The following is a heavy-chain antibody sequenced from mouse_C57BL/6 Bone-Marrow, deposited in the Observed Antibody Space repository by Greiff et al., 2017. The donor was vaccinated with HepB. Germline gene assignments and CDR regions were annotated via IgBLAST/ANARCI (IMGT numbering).Heavy chain of an antibody. CDR2: ISGGGGNT. CDR1: GFTFSSYT. D-gene: IGHD1-1*01. CDR3: ARSTTTYYYAMDY. Sequence: EVQRVESGGGLVKPGGSLKLSCAASGFTFSSYTMSWVRQTPEKRLEWVATISGGGGNTYYPDSVKGRFTISRDNAKNTLYLQMSSLRSEDTALYYCARSTTTYYYAMDYWGQGTSVTVSS. J-gene: IGHJ4*01. V-gene: IGHV5-9*01.